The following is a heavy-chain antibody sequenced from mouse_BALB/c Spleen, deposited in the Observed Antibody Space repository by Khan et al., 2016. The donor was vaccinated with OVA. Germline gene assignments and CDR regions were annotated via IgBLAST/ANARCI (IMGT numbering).Heavy chain of an antibody. V-gene: IGHV1-4*01. CDR1: GYTFTSYT. D-gene: IGHD2-14*01. J-gene: IGHJ3*01. CDR2: INPSNGYT. Sequence: QVQLKQSGAELARPGASVKMSCKASGYTFTSYTIYWIKLRPGQGLEWIGYINPSNGYTNYNQKFKDKATLTADKSSTTAYMQLSSLTSDDSAVCNCVEVGAYYGNDGWFAYWGLGTLVTVSA. CDR3: VEVGAYYGNDGWFAY.